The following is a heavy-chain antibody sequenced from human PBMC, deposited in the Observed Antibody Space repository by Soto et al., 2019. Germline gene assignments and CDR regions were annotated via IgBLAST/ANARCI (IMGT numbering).Heavy chain of an antibody. CDR1: GGSFSGYY. Sequence: SETLSLTCAVSGGSFSGYYWSWIRQSPGKGLEWIGDINHSGGTNYNPSLKSRVTISGDTSRSQFSLRLSSVTAEDTAVYYCARVKLVAVASLFSYYFDSWGQGTLVTVSS. J-gene: IGHJ4*01. CDR2: INHSGGT. D-gene: IGHD2-8*02. V-gene: IGHV4-34*01. CDR3: ARVKLVAVASLFSYYFDS.